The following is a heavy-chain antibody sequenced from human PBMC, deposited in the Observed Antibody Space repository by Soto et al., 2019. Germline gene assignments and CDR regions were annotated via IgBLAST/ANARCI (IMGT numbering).Heavy chain of an antibody. Sequence: ASVKVSCKASGYNFDNYGINWLRQAPGRGPEWMGWISGRNGHTKYAHKFQGRVSTTTETRTATAYMELMSLTSDDTAVYYCARNPAYGDLVATIGLLSDVIHYRGQGALLTVSS. J-gene: IGHJ4*01. CDR1: GYNFDNYG. V-gene: IGHV1-18*01. CDR3: ARNPAYGDLVATIGLLSDVIHY. D-gene: IGHD5-12*01. CDR2: ISGRNGHT.